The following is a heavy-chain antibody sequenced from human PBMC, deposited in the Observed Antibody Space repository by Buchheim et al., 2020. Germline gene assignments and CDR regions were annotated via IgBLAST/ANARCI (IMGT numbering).Heavy chain of an antibody. J-gene: IGHJ6*03. CDR1: GGTFSSYA. V-gene: IGHV1-69*01. D-gene: IGHD2-2*01. Sequence: QVRLVQSGAEVKKPGSSVKVSCKASGGTFSSYAISWVRQAPGQGHEWMGGIIPIFGTANYAKQFQGRVTITADESTSPDYMELSSVRSEETAVYYSARGVVPAAIPSRYMDIWGKG. CDR2: IIPIFGTA. CDR3: ARGVVPAAIPSRYMDI.